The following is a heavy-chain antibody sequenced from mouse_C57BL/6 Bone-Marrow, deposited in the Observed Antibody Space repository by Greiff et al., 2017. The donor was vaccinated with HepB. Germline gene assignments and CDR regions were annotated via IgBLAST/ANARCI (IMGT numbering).Heavy chain of an antibody. CDR2: ISNLAYSI. CDR1: GFTFSDYG. D-gene: IGHD3-2*02. Sequence: EVKLVESGGGLVQPGGSLKLSCAASGFTFSDYGMAWVRQAPRKGPEWVAFISNLAYSIYYADTVTGRFTISRENAKNTLYLEMSSLRSEDTAMYYCARGGSSGYGFAYWGQGTLVTVSA. V-gene: IGHV5-15*01. CDR3: ARGGSSGYGFAY. J-gene: IGHJ3*01.